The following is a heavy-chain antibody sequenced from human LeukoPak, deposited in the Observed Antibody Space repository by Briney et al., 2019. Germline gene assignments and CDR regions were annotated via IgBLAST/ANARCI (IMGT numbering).Heavy chain of an antibody. V-gene: IGHV3-30*02. CDR1: VFSFSTHG. D-gene: IGHD3-10*01. Sequence: GGSLRLSCAASVFSFSTHGMHWVRQAPGKGLEWLAFIRYDEGNEYYAESVKGRFTISRDNSKNTLYLQMNSLRAEDTALYYCAREGKDYYGSGSYYNPLEYWGQGTLVIVS. CDR2: IRYDEGNE. J-gene: IGHJ4*02. CDR3: AREGKDYYGSGSYYNPLEY.